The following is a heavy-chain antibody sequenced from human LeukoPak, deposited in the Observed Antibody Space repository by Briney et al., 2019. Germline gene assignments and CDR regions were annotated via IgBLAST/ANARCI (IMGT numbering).Heavy chain of an antibody. J-gene: IGHJ4*02. Sequence: GGSLRLSCAAPGFTFSSYGMHWVRQAPGKGLEWVAVISYDGSNKYYADSVKGRFTISRDNSKNTLYLQMNSLRAEDTAVYYCAKDSVMYSSGWYPLSDYWGQGTLVTVSS. CDR1: GFTFSSYG. V-gene: IGHV3-30*18. D-gene: IGHD6-19*01. CDR2: ISYDGSNK. CDR3: AKDSVMYSSGWYPLSDY.